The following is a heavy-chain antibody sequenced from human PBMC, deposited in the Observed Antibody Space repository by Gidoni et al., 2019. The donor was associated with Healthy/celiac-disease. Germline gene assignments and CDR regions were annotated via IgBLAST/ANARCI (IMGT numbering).Heavy chain of an antibody. J-gene: IGHJ3*02. CDR1: GFTFSSYS. CDR3: ARDRLPYCSGGSCYDAFDI. Sequence: EVQLVESGGGLVKPGGSLRLSCAASGFTFSSYSMNWVRQAPGKGLEWVSSISSSSSYIYYADSVKGRFTISRDNAKNSLYLQMNSLRAEDTAVYYCARDRLPYCSGGSCYDAFDIWGQGTMVTVSS. V-gene: IGHV3-21*01. D-gene: IGHD2-15*01. CDR2: ISSSSSYI.